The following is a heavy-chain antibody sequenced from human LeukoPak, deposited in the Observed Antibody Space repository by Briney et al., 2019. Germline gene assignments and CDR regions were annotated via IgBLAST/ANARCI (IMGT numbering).Heavy chain of an antibody. CDR3: ARGRVLYCSSTSCYVRYYYYMDV. V-gene: IGHV3-7*01. D-gene: IGHD2-2*01. CDR1: GFTFSSYW. J-gene: IGHJ6*03. CDR2: IKQDGSEK. Sequence: GGSLRLSCAASGFTFSSYWMSWVRQAPGKGLEWVANIKQDGSEKYYVDSVKGRFTISRDNAKNSLYLQMNSLRAEDTAVYYCARGRVLYCSSTSCYVRYYYYMDVWGKGTTVTVSS.